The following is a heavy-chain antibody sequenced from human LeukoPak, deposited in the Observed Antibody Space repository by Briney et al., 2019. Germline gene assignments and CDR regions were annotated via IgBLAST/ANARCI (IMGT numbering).Heavy chain of an antibody. CDR2: ISFSVNTK. Sequence: GGSLRLSCAASGFTFSDYSMNWVRQAPGKGLEWVSYISFSVNTKYYGDSVKGRFTISRDNAKNSLYLYMDSLRAEDTAVYYCARGAYRSGWAYFDHWGQGTLVTVSS. CDR3: ARGAYRSGWAYFDH. V-gene: IGHV3-48*04. D-gene: IGHD6-19*01. CDR1: GFTFSDYS. J-gene: IGHJ4*02.